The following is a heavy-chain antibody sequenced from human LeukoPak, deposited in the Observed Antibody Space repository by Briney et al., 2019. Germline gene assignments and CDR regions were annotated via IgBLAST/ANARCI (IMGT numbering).Heavy chain of an antibody. V-gene: IGHV3-48*03. D-gene: IGHD3-10*01. CDR2: ISSGGSTV. Sequence: GGSLRLSCAASGFTFSNYEMHWVRRAPGKGLEWVSYISSGGSTVYYADSVKGRFTVSRDNAKNSLYLQMSSLRAEDTAVYYCARGGSFIEYWGQGTLVSVSS. CDR3: ARGGSFIEY. CDR1: GFTFSNYE. J-gene: IGHJ4*02.